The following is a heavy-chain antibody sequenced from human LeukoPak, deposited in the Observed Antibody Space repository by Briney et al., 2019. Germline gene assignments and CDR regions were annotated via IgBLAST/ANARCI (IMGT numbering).Heavy chain of an antibody. V-gene: IGHV1-2*02. CDR2: SDPNSGAT. J-gene: IGHJ5*02. CDR1: GYTFTSYY. CDR3: AREMARNSVGLDP. D-gene: IGHD4-23*01. Sequence: ASVKVSCKTSGYTFTSYYIHWLRQVPGQGFEWMGWSDPNSGATKYEHFQGRVTMTTDTSISTAYMELSRLRSEDAAMYYCAREMARNSVGLDPWGRGILVTVSS.